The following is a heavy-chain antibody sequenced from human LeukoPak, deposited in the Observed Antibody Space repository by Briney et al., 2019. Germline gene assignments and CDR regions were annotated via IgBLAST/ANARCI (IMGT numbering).Heavy chain of an antibody. D-gene: IGHD2-15*01. CDR3: ARSIVVVVAAPLTPFDY. Sequence: SETLSLTCTVSGYSISSGYYWGWIRQPPGKGLEWIGSIYHSGSTYYNPSLKSRVTISVDTSKNQFSLKLSSVTAADTAVYYCARSIVVVVAAPLTPFDYWGQGTLVTVSS. CDR2: IYHSGST. J-gene: IGHJ4*02. CDR1: GYSISSGYY. V-gene: IGHV4-38-2*02.